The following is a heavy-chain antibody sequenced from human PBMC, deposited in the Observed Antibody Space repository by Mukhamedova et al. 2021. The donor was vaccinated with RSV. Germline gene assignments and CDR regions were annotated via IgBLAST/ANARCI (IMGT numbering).Heavy chain of an antibody. CDR2: NHSGST. CDR3: ARGRLVVVPRRSYYFDY. D-gene: IGHD2-15*01. Sequence: NHSGSTNYNPSLKSRVTISVDTSKNQFSLKLSSVTAADTAVYYCARGRLVVVPRRSYYFDYWCQGTLVTVSS. J-gene: IGHJ4*02. V-gene: IGHV4-34*01.